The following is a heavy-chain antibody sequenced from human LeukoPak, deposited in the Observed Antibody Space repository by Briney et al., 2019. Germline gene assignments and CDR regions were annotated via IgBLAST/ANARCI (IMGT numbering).Heavy chain of an antibody. D-gene: IGHD3-10*01. J-gene: IGHJ3*02. Sequence: GGSLRLSCAASGFTFSGYWMHWVRQAPGKGLVWVSHINDDVSSTTYADSVKGRFTISRDNAKNTVYLQMNSLRAEDTAVYYCARDPKSIYGSGSSDAFDIWGQGTMVTVSS. CDR3: ARDPKSIYGSGSSDAFDI. V-gene: IGHV3-74*01. CDR1: GFTFSGYW. CDR2: INDDVSST.